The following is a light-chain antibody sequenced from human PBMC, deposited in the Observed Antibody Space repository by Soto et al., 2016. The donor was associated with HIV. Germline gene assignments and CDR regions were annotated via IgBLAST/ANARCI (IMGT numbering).Light chain of an antibody. J-gene: IGLJ2*01. V-gene: IGLV3-1*01. CDR2: QDT. CDR3: QAWDSSTVV. CDR1: KLGDKY. Sequence: SYELTQPPSVSVSPGQTATITCSGDKLGDKYVCWYQQKPGQSPVLVIYQDTKRPSGIPERFSGSNSGNTATLTISGTQAMDEADYYCQAWDSSTVVFGRRDQADRP.